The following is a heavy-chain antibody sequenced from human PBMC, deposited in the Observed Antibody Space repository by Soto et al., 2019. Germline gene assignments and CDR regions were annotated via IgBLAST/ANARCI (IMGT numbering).Heavy chain of an antibody. J-gene: IGHJ4*02. V-gene: IGHV3-30-3*01. CDR3: ARDPTYSSSCWNTYFDY. CDR2: ISYDGSNK. CDR1: GFTFSSYA. Sequence: QVQLVESGGGVVQPGRSLRLSCAASGFTFSSYAMNWVRQAPSKRLKWVAVISYDGSNKYYADSVKGRFTISRDNSKNTLYLQMNSLRAEDTAVYYCARDPTYSSSCWNTYFDYWGQGTLVTVSS. D-gene: IGHD6-13*01.